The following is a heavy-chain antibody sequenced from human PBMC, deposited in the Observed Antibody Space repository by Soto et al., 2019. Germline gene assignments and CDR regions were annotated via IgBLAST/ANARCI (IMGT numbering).Heavy chain of an antibody. V-gene: IGHV4-59*01. J-gene: IGHJ6*02. CDR1: GGSISSYY. D-gene: IGHD5-12*01. CDR2: IYYSGST. Sequence: LSLTCTVSGGSISSYYWSWIRQPPGKGLEWIGYIYYSGSTNYNPSLKSRVTISVDTSKNQFSLKLSSVTAADTAVYYCARWVATNDYYYYGMDVWGQGTTVTVSS. CDR3: ARWVATNDYYYYGMDV.